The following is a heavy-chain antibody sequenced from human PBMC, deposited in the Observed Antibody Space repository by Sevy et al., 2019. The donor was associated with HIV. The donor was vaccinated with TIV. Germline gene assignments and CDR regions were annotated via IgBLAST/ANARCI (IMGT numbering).Heavy chain of an antibody. CDR3: ARETVSGYNL. CDR1: GFTVSNNY. J-gene: IGHJ4*02. CDR2: IYSGGNT. V-gene: IGHV3-53*01. D-gene: IGHD5-12*01. Sequence: GSLRLSCAASGFTVSNNYISWVHQAPGKGLEWVSVIYSGGNTYYADSVKGRFTISRDNSKNTVYLQMNSLRVEDTAVYFCARETVSGYNLWGQGTVVTVSS.